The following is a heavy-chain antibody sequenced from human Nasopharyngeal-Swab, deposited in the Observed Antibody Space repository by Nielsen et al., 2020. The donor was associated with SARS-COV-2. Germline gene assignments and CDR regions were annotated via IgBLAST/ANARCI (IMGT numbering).Heavy chain of an antibody. V-gene: IGHV3-53*01. D-gene: IGHD6-19*01. J-gene: IGHJ6*02. CDR3: ARGNSGWSLNYYYYGMDV. Sequence: GGSLRLSCAASGFTFSDYYMSWVRQAPGKGLEWVSLIYGGGSTYYADSVKGRFTISRDNSKNTLYLHMNSLRADDTAVYYCARGNSGWSLNYYYYGMDVWGQGTTVTVSS. CDR1: GFTFSDYY. CDR2: IYGGGST.